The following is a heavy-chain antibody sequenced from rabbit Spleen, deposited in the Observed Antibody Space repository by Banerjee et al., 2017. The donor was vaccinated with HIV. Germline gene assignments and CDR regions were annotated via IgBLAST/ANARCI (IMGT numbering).Heavy chain of an antibody. CDR1: GFSFNDDYV. CDR3: ARDLVAVIGWNFNL. V-gene: IGHV1S45*01. Sequence: QEQLEESGGDLVKPGASLTLTCTASGFSFNDDYVMCWVRQAPGKGLEWIACINIVTGKSVYASWAKGRFIMSRTPSTTVTLQMTSLTAADTATYFCARDLVAVIGWNFNLWGPGTLVTVS. J-gene: IGHJ4*01. D-gene: IGHD1-1*01. CDR2: INIVTGKS.